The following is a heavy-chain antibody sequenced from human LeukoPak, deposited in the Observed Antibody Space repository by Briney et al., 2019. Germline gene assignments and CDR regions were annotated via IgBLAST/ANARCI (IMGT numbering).Heavy chain of an antibody. D-gene: IGHD6-25*01. CDR3: ARGAGSNWFAP. J-gene: IGHJ5*02. CDR2: INVSGGTT. V-gene: IGHV3-23*01. Sequence: PGGSLRLSCAASRFTFTNYGMSWVRQAPGKGLEWVSTINVSGGTTYYADSVKGRFTISRDNSKNTLYLQMNSLRAEDTAVYFCARGAGSNWFAPWGQGTLVTVSS. CDR1: RFTFTNYG.